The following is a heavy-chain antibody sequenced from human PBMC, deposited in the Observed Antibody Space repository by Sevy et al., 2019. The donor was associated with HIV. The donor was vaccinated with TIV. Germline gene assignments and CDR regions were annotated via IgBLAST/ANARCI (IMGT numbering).Heavy chain of an antibody. D-gene: IGHD2-2*02. Sequence: ASVKVSCKASGYTFTGYYMHWVRQAPGQGLEWMGWINPNSGGTNYAQKFQGRVTMTRDTSISTAYMELSRLRSDETAVYYCARGWGYCSSTSCYTSAWAYFQHWGQGTLVTVSS. CDR1: GYTFTGYY. J-gene: IGHJ1*01. CDR2: INPNSGGT. CDR3: ARGWGYCSSTSCYTSAWAYFQH. V-gene: IGHV1-2*02.